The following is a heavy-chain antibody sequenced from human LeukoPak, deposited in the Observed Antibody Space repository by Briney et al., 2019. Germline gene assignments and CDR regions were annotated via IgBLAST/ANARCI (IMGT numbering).Heavy chain of an antibody. V-gene: IGHV4-39*01. J-gene: IGHJ3*02. CDR3: ALHRGYSYGLKVAIDI. CDR1: GGSISISSYY. CDR2: IYYSGSS. Sequence: KPSETLSLPCTLSGGSISISSYYWGWIRQPPAEGLVWIGSIYYSGSSYYNPSLKSRVTISVDTSKNQFSLKLSSVTAADTAVYYCALHRGYSYGLKVAIDIWGQGTMVTVSS. D-gene: IGHD5-18*01.